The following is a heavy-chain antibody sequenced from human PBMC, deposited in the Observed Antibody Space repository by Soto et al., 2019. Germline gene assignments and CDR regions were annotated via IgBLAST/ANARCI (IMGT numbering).Heavy chain of an antibody. Sequence: QVQLQESGPGLVKPSQTLSLTCTVSGGSISSGDYYWSWIRQPPGKGLEWIGYIYYSGSTYYNPSLKSRVTISVDTSKNQFSLKLSSVTAADTAVYYCARGKDIVVVVAATDAFDIWGQGTMVTVSS. D-gene: IGHD2-15*01. CDR3: ARGKDIVVVVAATDAFDI. J-gene: IGHJ3*02. CDR2: IYYSGST. CDR1: GGSISSGDYY. V-gene: IGHV4-30-4*01.